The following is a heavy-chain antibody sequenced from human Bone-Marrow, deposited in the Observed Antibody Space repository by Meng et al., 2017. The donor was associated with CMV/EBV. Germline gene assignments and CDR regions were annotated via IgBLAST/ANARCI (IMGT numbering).Heavy chain of an antibody. Sequence: SETMSLACTVDAGSISSGGYYWSWIRQHPGKGLEWIGYIYYSGSTYYNPSLKSRVTISVDTSKNQFSLKLSSVTAADTAVYYCARYCSSTSCYTRRGSFDYWGQGTLVTVSS. CDR3: ARYCSSTSCYTRRGSFDY. CDR1: AGSISSGGYY. J-gene: IGHJ4*02. D-gene: IGHD2-2*02. CDR2: IYYSGST. V-gene: IGHV4-31*03.